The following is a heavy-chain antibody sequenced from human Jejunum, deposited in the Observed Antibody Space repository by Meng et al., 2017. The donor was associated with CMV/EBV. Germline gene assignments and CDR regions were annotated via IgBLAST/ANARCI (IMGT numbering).Heavy chain of an antibody. V-gene: IGHV3-20*03. CDR3: ARVQGSYDSSGYYNSYYYYAMDV. Sequence: WVRQVPGRGLEWVAGIKDNGAGKGYANSVKGRFTISKDDAKNSVYLQMNSLRAEDTALYYCARVQGSYDSSGYYNSYYYYAMDVWGQGTTVTVSS. J-gene: IGHJ6*02. D-gene: IGHD3-22*01. CDR2: IKDNGAGK.